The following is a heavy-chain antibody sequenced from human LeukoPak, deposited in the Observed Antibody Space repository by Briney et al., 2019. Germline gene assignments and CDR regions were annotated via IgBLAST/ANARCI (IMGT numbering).Heavy chain of an antibody. CDR2: INDSGSN. CDR3: AGSIAAPLDY. D-gene: IGHD6-6*01. Sequence: SETLSLTCAVYGGSFSDYYWSGMRQTPGKGGEWGGEINDSGSNNHNTSLKRRASISVDTSKPQFSLKLSSVTAVDTAVYYCAGSIAAPLDYCGQGTLVIVSS. V-gene: IGHV4-34*04. CDR1: GGSFSDYY. J-gene: IGHJ4*02.